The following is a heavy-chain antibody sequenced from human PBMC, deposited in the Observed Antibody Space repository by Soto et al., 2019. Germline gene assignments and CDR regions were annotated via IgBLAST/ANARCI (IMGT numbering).Heavy chain of an antibody. CDR2: MNPNSGNT. J-gene: IGHJ6*03. V-gene: IGHV1-8*01. Sequence: GASVKVSCKASGYTFTSYDINWVRQATGQGLEWMGWMNPNSGNTGYAQKFQGRVTMTRNTSISTAYMELSSLRSEDTAVYYCARSLPDDFWSGYYTGRNYYYYMDVWGKGTTVTVSS. CDR3: ARSLPDDFWSGYYTGRNYYYYMDV. D-gene: IGHD3-3*01. CDR1: GYTFTSYD.